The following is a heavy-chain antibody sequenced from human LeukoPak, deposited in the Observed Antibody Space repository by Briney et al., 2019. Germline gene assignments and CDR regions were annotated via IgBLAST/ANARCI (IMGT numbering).Heavy chain of an antibody. CDR3: ARGVRDGYKYGYYYYYGMDV. CDR1: GGSISSYY. J-gene: IGHJ6*02. D-gene: IGHD5-24*01. Sequence: SETLSLTCTASGGSISSYYWSWIRQPPGKGLEWIGYIYYSGSTNYNPSLKSRVTISVDTSKNQFSLKLSSVTAADTAVYYCARGVRDGYKYGYYYYYGMDVWGQGTTVTVSS. CDR2: IYYSGST. V-gene: IGHV4-59*08.